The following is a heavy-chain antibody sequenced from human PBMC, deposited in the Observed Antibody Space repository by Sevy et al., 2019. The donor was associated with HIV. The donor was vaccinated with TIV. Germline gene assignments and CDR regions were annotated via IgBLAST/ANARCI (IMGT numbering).Heavy chain of an antibody. D-gene: IGHD3-10*01. J-gene: IGHJ4*02. CDR1: GFTFSSYS. V-gene: IGHV3-21*01. Sequence: GGSLRLSCAASGFTFSSYSMNWVRQAPGKGLEWVSSISSSSSYIYYADSVKGRFTISRDNAKNSLYLQMNSLRAEDTAVYYCARDKRITMVRGDYYFDYWGQGTLFTVSS. CDR3: ARDKRITMVRGDYYFDY. CDR2: ISSSSSYI.